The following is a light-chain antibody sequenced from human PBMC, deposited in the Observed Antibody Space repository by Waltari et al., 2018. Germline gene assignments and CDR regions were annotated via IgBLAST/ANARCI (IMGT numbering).Light chain of an antibody. CDR2: ETS. CDR1: KDILRW. J-gene: IGKJ1*01. Sequence: DIQMTQSPTSVSASVGDRVTITCRASKDILRWLAWYQHKPGKAPKLLISETSGLESGVPSRFSGRGSGTDFTLTISRLQPEDFATYYCQESYSSPPSTFGQGTKVDIK. V-gene: IGKV1-12*01. CDR3: QESYSSPPST.